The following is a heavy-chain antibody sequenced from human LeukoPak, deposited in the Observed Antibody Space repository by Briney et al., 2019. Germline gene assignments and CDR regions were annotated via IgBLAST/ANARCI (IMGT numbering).Heavy chain of an antibody. CDR1: GGSISSYY. V-gene: IGHV4-59*01. D-gene: IGHD3-10*01. J-gene: IGHJ4*02. CDR3: ARFGSYSFDS. Sequence: KPSETLSLTCTISGGSISSYYWSWIRQPAGKGLELIGWIHYSGTTNYRPSLMSRLTISVDTSNNQFSLKLISVTAADTAIYYCARFGSYSFDSWGQGSLVTVSS. CDR2: IHYSGTT.